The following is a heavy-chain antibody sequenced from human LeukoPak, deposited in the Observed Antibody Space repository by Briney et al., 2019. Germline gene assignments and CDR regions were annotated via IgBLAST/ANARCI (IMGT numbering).Heavy chain of an antibody. V-gene: IGHV3-21*01. D-gene: IGHD5-24*01. J-gene: IGHJ6*03. CDR2: ISSSGNSM. Sequence: GGSLRLSCEASGFTFSSYSMNWVRQAPGKGLEWVSSISSSGNSMYYADSVKGRFTISRDNAKNSLFLQMNSLRAEDTAVYYCATKGDAYGSDSYFYMDVWGKGTAVTVSS. CDR3: ATKGDAYGSDSYFYMDV. CDR1: GFTFSSYS.